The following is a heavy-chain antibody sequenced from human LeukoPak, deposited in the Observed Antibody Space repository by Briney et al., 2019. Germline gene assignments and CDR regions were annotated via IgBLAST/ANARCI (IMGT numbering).Heavy chain of an antibody. CDR2: INPSGGST. D-gene: IGHD6-13*01. Sequence: ASVKVSCKASGYTFTSYYMHWVRQAPGQGLEWMGIINPSGGSTSYAQKFQGRVTMTRDTSTGTVYMELSSLRSEDTAVYYCARGGIAAAGNGENWFDPWGQGTLVTVSS. V-gene: IGHV1-46*01. CDR1: GYTFTSYY. J-gene: IGHJ5*02. CDR3: ARGGIAAAGNGENWFDP.